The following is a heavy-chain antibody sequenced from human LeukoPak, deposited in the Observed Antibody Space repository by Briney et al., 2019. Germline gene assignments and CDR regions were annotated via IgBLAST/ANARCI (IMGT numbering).Heavy chain of an antibody. V-gene: IGHV4-59*01. Sequence: SETLSLTCTVSGGSISRYYWSWIRQPPGKGLEWIGNIYYNGSTNYKPSLKSRVTISVHTSKNQFSLNSRSLTAADTAVYYCARGGYSGYAFDRWGQGTRVTVSS. D-gene: IGHD5-12*01. CDR2: IYYNGST. CDR3: ARGGYSGYAFDR. CDR1: GGSISRYY. J-gene: IGHJ5*02.